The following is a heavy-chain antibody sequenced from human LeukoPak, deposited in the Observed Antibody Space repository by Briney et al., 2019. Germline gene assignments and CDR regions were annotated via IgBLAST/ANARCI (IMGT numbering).Heavy chain of an antibody. D-gene: IGHD6-13*01. CDR1: GFTFSSYA. CDR2: ISLSGDRT. J-gene: IGHJ4*02. V-gene: IGHV3-23*01. CDR3: ARDVGIAAALDY. Sequence: GGSLRLSCAASGFTFSSYAMTWVRQAPGKGLEWVSAISLSGDRTYYADSVKGRFTISRDNSKNTLYLQMNSLRAEDTAVYYCARDVGIAAALDYWGQGTLVTVSS.